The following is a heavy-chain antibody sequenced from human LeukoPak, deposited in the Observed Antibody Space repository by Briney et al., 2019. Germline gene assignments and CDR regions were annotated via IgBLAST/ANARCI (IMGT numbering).Heavy chain of an antibody. V-gene: IGHV4-39*07. CDR3: ARARNYYDSSDYYYEGDAFDI. Sequence: SETLSLTCTVSGGSISSSSYYWGWIRQPPGKGLEWIGSIYYSGSTYYNPSLKSRVTISVDTSKNQFSLKLSSVTAADTAVYYCARARNYYDSSDYYYEGDAFDIWGQGTMVTVSS. CDR2: IYYSGST. CDR1: GGSISSSSYY. D-gene: IGHD3-22*01. J-gene: IGHJ3*02.